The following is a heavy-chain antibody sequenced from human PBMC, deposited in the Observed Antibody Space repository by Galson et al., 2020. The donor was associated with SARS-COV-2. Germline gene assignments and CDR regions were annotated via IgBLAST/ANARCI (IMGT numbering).Heavy chain of an antibody. CDR1: GFTFSNYG. CDR3: AKEAGSSRPFDH. J-gene: IGHJ4*02. V-gene: IGHV3-23*01. Sequence: GESLKISCAASGFTFSNYGMGWVRQAPGKGLEFVSAISASGSDTYYPDSVKGRFTISRDNSRNTLYVQMNSLRSEDTALYYCAKEAGSSRPFDHWGQGTLVTVSS. CDR2: ISASGSDT. D-gene: IGHD6-13*01.